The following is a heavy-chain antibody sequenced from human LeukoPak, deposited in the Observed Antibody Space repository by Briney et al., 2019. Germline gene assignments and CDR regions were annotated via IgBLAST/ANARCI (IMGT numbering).Heavy chain of an antibody. CDR3: ARAVVRAPFDY. D-gene: IGHD3-22*01. J-gene: IGHJ4*02. V-gene: IGHV4-39*01. Sequence: SETLSLTCTVSGGSISSSSYYWGWLRQPPGKGLEWIGSIYYSGSTYYNPSLKSRVTISVDTSKNQFSLKLSSVTAADTAVYYCARAVVRAPFDYWGQGTLVTVSS. CDR2: IYYSGST. CDR1: GGSISSSSYY.